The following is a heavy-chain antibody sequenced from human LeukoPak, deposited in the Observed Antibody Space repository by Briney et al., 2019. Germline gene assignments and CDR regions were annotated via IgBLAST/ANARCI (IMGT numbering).Heavy chain of an antibody. J-gene: IGHJ4*02. V-gene: IGHV1-69*13. Sequence: SVKVSCKASGGTFSSYAISWVRQAPGQGLEWMGGISPIFGTANYAQKFQGRVTITADESTSTAYMELSSLRSEDTAVYYCARSSKDESSGWYGFDYWGQGTLVTVSS. CDR1: GGTFSSYA. D-gene: IGHD6-19*01. CDR2: ISPIFGTA. CDR3: ARSSKDESSGWYGFDY.